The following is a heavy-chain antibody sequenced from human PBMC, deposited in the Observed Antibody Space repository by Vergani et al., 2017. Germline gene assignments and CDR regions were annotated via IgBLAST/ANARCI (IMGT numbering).Heavy chain of an antibody. V-gene: IGHV3-7*01. Sequence: EVQLVASGGGLVQRGGSLRLSCEASGFTFSNLWMTWVRQAPGKGLEWVANIKYDGSKKNYVDSVKGRFTISRDNAKNSLYLQMNNLRVEDTAVYFFAKSPHGYTYGGYISQFDPWGQGTLVTVSS. D-gene: IGHD5-18*01. CDR3: AKSPHGYTYGGYISQFDP. CDR1: GFTFSNLW. J-gene: IGHJ5*02. CDR2: IKYDGSKK.